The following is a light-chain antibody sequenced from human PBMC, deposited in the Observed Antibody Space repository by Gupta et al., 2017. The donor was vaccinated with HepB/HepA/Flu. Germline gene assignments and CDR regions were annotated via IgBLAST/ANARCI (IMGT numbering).Light chain of an antibody. Sequence: QTVVTQEPSFSVSPGGTVTLTCGLSSGSVSTNFYPSWYQQTPGQAPRTLIYSTDRRSSGVPDRFSGSILGNKAALTITGAQADDESDYYCVLYMGSGIRVFGGGTKLTVL. CDR3: VLYMGSGIRV. V-gene: IGLV8-61*01. CDR2: STD. J-gene: IGLJ3*02. CDR1: SGSVSTNFY.